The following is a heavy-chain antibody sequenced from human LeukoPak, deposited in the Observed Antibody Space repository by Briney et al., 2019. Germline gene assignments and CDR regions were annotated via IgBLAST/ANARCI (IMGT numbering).Heavy chain of an antibody. Sequence: GGSLRLSCAASGFTFSNAWMTWVRQAPGKGLEWVGRIKSKTDGGTTDYAAPVKGRFTISRDDSKNTLYLQMNSLKIEDTAVYYCTTIGSCSGGSCASMDVWGQGTTVTVSS. D-gene: IGHD2-15*01. CDR2: IKSKTDGGTT. CDR1: GFTFSNAW. J-gene: IGHJ6*02. CDR3: TTIGSCSGGSCASMDV. V-gene: IGHV3-15*01.